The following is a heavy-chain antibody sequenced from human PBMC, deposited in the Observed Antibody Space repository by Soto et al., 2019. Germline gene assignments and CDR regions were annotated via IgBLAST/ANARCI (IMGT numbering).Heavy chain of an antibody. CDR3: ARDFGAYSGRDDAFDI. D-gene: IGHD1-26*01. CDR2: IYYSGST. V-gene: IGHV4-31*03. CDR1: GGSISSGGYY. J-gene: IGHJ3*02. Sequence: QVQLQESGPGLVKPSQTLSLTCTVSGGSISSGGYYWSWIRQHPGKGLEWIGYIYYSGSTYYNPSLKSRVTISVDTSKNQFSLKLSSVTAADTAVYYCARDFGAYSGRDDAFDIWGQGTMVTVSS.